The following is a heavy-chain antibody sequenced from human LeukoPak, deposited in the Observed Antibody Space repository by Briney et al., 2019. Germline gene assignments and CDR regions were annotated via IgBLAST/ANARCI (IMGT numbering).Heavy chain of an antibody. CDR3: AKSNGYGLVDI. CDR2: FYFSGST. D-gene: IGHD3-10*01. V-gene: IGHV4-39*07. Sequence: SETLSLTCNVSGGSISSSTNYWGWIRQPPGKRLEWIGSFYFSGSTYIHPTLKSRVTISVDTSKNQFSLKLNSVTAADTAVYYCAKSNGYGLVDIRGQGTMVTVSS. J-gene: IGHJ3*02. CDR1: GGSISSSTNY.